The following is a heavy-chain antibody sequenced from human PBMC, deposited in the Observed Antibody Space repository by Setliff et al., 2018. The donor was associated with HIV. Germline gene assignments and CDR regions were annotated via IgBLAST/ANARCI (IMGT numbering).Heavy chain of an antibody. V-gene: IGHV4-4*07. CDR3: ARDPYCSGDGCFRYYQH. Sequence: SETLSLTCTVSNVSINSYYWSWIRQPAGRALEWIGRIYSRGSTNYNPSLKSRVKMSIDTSKNQFSLKLRSVTAADTDVYFCARDPYCSGDGCFRYYQHWGRGTLVTVSS. D-gene: IGHD2-15*01. CDR2: IYSRGST. CDR1: NVSINSYY. J-gene: IGHJ1*01.